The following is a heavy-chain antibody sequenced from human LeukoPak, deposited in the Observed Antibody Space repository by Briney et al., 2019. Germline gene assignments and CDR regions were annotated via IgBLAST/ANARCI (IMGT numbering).Heavy chain of an antibody. V-gene: IGHV3-30*04. D-gene: IGHD5-18*01. Sequence: GGSLRLSCAASGFTFSSYAMHWVRQAPGKGLEWVAVISYDGSNKYYADSVEGRFTISRDNSKNTLYLQMNSLRAEDTAVYYCARVRRNTWIQLWLIDYWGQGTLVTVSS. CDR3: ARVRRNTWIQLWLIDY. CDR2: ISYDGSNK. CDR1: GFTFSSYA. J-gene: IGHJ4*02.